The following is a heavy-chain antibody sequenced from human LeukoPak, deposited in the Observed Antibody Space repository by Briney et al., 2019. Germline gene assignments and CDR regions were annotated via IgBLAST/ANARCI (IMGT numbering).Heavy chain of an antibody. CDR1: KFPSTRYW. D-gene: IGHD6-13*01. CDR3: VKLSSGSGSSFGFDS. CDR2: IRQDDGEN. J-gene: IGHJ4*02. Sequence: GGSLRLSCAASKFPSTRYWMAWVRQAPGKGLEWVANIRQDDGENYYVPSVKGRFSISRDTAKASVYLQMDSLRAEDTAVYYCVKLSSGSGSSFGFDSWGLGTLVTVSS. V-gene: IGHV3-7*03.